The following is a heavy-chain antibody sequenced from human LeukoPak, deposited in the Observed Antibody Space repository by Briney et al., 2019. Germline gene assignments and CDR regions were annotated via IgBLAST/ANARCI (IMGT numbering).Heavy chain of an antibody. V-gene: IGHV1-2*06. CDR3: ARAPWAKLEPSFDY. CDR2: INPNSGGT. Sequence: ASVKVSCKASGYTFTGYYMHWVRQAPGQGLEWMGRINPNSGGTNYAQKFQGRVTMTRDTSISTAYMELSRLRSDDTAVYYCARAPWAKLEPSFDYWGQGTLVTVSS. CDR1: GYTFTGYY. J-gene: IGHJ4*02. D-gene: IGHD1-1*01.